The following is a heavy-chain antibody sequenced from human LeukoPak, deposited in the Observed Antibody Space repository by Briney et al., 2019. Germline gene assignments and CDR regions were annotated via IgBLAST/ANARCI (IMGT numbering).Heavy chain of an antibody. CDR2: IYSSGNT. D-gene: IGHD6-13*01. Sequence: GGSLRLSCAASGFTFSSNYMSWVRQAPGKGLEWVSVIYSSGNTYYADSVKGRFTISRDKSKNTVYLQMNSLRAEDTAVYYCARGPLAAAALYWGQGTLVTVSS. CDR1: GFTFSSNY. CDR3: ARGPLAAAALY. J-gene: IGHJ4*02. V-gene: IGHV3-66*01.